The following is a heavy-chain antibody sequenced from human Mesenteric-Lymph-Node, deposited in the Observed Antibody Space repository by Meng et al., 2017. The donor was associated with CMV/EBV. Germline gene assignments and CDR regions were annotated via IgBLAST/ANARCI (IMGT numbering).Heavy chain of an antibody. D-gene: IGHD5-24*01. CDR2: INPNSGGT. V-gene: IGHV1-2*02. J-gene: IGHJ4*02. Sequence: ASVKVSCKASGYTFNSYYMHWVRQAPGQGLEWMGWINPNSGGTNYAQKFQGRVTMTRNTSISTAYMELSSLRSEDTAVYYCARILRGARDGYNSDFDYWGQGTLVTVSS. CDR1: GYTFNSYY. CDR3: ARILRGARDGYNSDFDY.